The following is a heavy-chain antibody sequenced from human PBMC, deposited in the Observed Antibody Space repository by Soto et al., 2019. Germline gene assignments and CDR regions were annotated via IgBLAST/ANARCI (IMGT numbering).Heavy chain of an antibody. V-gene: IGHV3-30-3*01. D-gene: IGHD2-15*01. CDR3: ARDCSGGSCFDY. J-gene: IGHJ4*02. Sequence: GGSLRLSCAASGFTFSSYAMHWVRQAPGKGLEWVAVISYDGSNKYYADSVKGRFTISRDNSKNTLYLQMNSLRAEDTAVYYCARDCSGGSCFDYWGQGTLVTVSS. CDR2: ISYDGSNK. CDR1: GFTFSSYA.